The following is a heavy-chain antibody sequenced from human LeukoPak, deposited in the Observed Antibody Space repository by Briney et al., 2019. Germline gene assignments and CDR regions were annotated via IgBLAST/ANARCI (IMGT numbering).Heavy chain of an antibody. CDR1: GDTFSSYA. CDR3: ARDDYYDSSAYRENPFDV. D-gene: IGHD3-22*01. CDR2: ISPILGTT. Sequence: GASVKVSYKASGDTFSSYAISWLRQAAGQGLEWMGGISPILGTTNYAQKFQGRVTITADESTSTLYMELRSLRSEDRAIYYCARDDYYDSSAYRENPFDVWGQGTMVTVSS. J-gene: IGHJ3*01. V-gene: IGHV1-69*13.